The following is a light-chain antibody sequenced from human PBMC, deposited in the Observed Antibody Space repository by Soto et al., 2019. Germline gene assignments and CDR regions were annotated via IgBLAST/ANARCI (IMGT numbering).Light chain of an antibody. CDR1: QSVTSSY. J-gene: IGKJ1*01. CDR2: GAS. Sequence: PGERATLSCRASQSVTSSYLAWYQQKPGQAPRLLIYGASSRVTGIPDRFTGSGSGTDFTLTINRLEPEDFAVYYCQQYGTSRQTFGQGTKVDIK. V-gene: IGKV3-20*01. CDR3: QQYGTSRQT.